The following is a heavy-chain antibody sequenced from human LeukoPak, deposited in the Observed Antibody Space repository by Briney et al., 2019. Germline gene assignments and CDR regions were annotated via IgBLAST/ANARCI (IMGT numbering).Heavy chain of an antibody. Sequence: GASEKVSCKASGYTFTRYYMHWVRQAPGQGLEWMGWINPNSGGTNYAQKFQGRVTMTRDTSISTAYMELSRLRSDDTAVYYCARVLYSSGWPYFDYWGKGTLVTVSS. J-gene: IGHJ4*02. CDR3: ARVLYSSGWPYFDY. CDR1: GYTFTRYY. CDR2: INPNSGGT. V-gene: IGHV1-2*02. D-gene: IGHD6-19*01.